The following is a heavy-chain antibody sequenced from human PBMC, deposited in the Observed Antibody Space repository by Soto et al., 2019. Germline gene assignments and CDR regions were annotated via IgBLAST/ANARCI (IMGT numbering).Heavy chain of an antibody. D-gene: IGHD3-10*01. CDR1: GYTFTSYG. CDR2: ISAYNGNT. J-gene: IGHJ5*02. V-gene: IGHV1-18*01. CDR3: ARXAVPRATYYYXSGSYYKFVGWXDX. Sequence: ASVKVSCKASGYTFTSYGISWVRQAPGQGLEWMGWISAYNGNTNYAQKLQGRVTMTTDTSTSTAYMELRSLRSDDTAVYYCARXAVPRATYYYXSGSYYKFVGWXDXSGQGTRVXVSS.